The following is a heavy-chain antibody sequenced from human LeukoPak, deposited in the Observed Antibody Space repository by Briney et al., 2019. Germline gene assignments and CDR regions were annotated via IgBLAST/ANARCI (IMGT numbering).Heavy chain of an antibody. Sequence: PQASVKVSCKASGYTFTGYYMHWVRQAPGQGLEWMGWINPNSGGTNYAQKFQGRVTMTRDTSISTAYMELSRLRSDDTAVYYCARGIYGDYGRVDYWGQGTLVTVSS. J-gene: IGHJ4*02. CDR3: ARGIYGDYGRVDY. D-gene: IGHD4-17*01. V-gene: IGHV1-2*02. CDR2: INPNSGGT. CDR1: GYTFTGYY.